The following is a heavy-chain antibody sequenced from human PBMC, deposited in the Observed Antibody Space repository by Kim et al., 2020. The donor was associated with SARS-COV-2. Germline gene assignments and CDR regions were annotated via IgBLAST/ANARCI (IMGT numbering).Heavy chain of an antibody. CDR3: AGRGYYGGSGDYLDY. CDR2: VYYSGNT. Sequence: SETLSLTCTVSGGSISSNSYYWGWIRQPPGKELEWIGSVYYSGNTYYNPSRKSRVIIAIDTYTDQFSLKLSSVTATDTAVYYGAGRGYYGGSGDYLDY. D-gene: IGHD3-22*01. CDR1: GGSISSNSYY. J-gene: IGHJ4*01. V-gene: IGHV4-39*01.